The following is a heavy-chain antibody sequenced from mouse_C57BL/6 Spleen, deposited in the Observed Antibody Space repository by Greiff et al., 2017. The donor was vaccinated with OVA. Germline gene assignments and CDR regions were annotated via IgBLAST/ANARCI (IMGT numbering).Heavy chain of an antibody. CDR2: IDPSDSYT. CDR1: GYTFTSYW. J-gene: IGHJ4*01. D-gene: IGHD2-5*01. V-gene: IGHV1-59*01. Sequence: QVQLKQPGAELVRPGTSVKLSCKASGYTFTSYWMHWVKQRPGQGLEWIGVIDPSDSYTKYNQKFKGKATLTVDTSSSTAYMQLSSLTSEDSAVYYCAKSNYVGSYYAMDYWGQGTSVTVSS. CDR3: AKSNYVGSYYAMDY.